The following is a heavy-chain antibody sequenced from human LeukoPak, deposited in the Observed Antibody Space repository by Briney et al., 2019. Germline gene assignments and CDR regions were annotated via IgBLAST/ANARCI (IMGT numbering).Heavy chain of an antibody. J-gene: IGHJ4*02. CDR3: AKTAKYYYGSETYFFFEE. Sequence: SETLSLTCTVSGASISTYYWSWIRQPVGKGLEWIGHIKTSGSTHYNPSLRSRVSMSVDTPKNHFSLNLTSVTAADTAVYYCAKTAKYYYGSETYFFFEEWGQGTLVTVS. D-gene: IGHD3-10*01. V-gene: IGHV4-4*07. CDR1: GASISTYY. CDR2: IKTSGST.